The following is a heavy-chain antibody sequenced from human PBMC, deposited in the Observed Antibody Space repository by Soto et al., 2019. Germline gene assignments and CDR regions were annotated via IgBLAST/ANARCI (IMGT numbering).Heavy chain of an antibody. J-gene: IGHJ4*02. CDR2: ISPHNGNT. D-gene: IGHD5-12*01. Sequence: QVQLVQSGAEVKKPGASVKVSCKASGYTFTSYGISWVRQAPGQGLEWMGWISPHNGNTKYEQKLQGRVTMTTDTSTSTAYLELRSLRSADTAVDYCPRDIGGFPDYWVQGTLVTVSS. V-gene: IGHV1-18*01. CDR1: GYTFTSYG. CDR3: PRDIGGFPDY.